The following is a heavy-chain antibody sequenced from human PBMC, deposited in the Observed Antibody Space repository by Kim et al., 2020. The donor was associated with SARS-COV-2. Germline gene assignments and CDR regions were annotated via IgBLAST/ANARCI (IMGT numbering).Heavy chain of an antibody. V-gene: IGHV4-39*07. CDR3: ARDEGIRYFDLLGPTRYYYGMDV. D-gene: IGHD3-9*01. J-gene: IGHJ6*02. CDR2: IYYSGST. Sequence: SETLSLTCTVSGGSISSSSYYWGWIRQPPGKGLEWIGSIYYSGSTYYNPSLKSRVTISVDTSKNQFSLKLRSVTAADTAVYSCARDEGIRYFDLLGPTRYYYGMDVWGQGTTVTVSS. CDR1: GGSISSSSYY.